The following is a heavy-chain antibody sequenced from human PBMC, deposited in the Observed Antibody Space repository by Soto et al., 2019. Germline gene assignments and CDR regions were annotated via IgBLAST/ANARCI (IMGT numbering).Heavy chain of an antibody. V-gene: IGHV1-18*04. CDR3: ARWNYYDILTGYYPQYYFDY. Sequence: ASVKVSCKASGYTFTSYGISWVRQAPGQGLEWMGWISAYNGNTNYAQKLQGRVTMTTDTSTSTAYMELRSLRSDDTAVYYCARWNYYDILTGYYPQYYFDYWGQGTLVTVSS. D-gene: IGHD3-9*01. CDR2: ISAYNGNT. J-gene: IGHJ4*02. CDR1: GYTFTSYG.